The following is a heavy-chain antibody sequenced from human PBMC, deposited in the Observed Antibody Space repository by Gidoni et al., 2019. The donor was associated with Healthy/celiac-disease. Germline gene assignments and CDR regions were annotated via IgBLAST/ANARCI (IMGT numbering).Heavy chain of an antibody. D-gene: IGHD2-2*01. V-gene: IGHV3-23*01. CDR3: AKKSEALPPSYYYYYGMDV. J-gene: IGHJ6*02. Sequence: EVQLLESGGGLVQPGGSLRLSCAASGFTFSSYAMSWVRQAPGKGLGWVSAISGRGGSTYYADSVKGRFTISRDNSKNTLYLQMNSLRAEDTAVYYCAKKSEALPPSYYYYYGMDVWGQGTTVTVSS. CDR1: GFTFSSYA. CDR2: ISGRGGST.